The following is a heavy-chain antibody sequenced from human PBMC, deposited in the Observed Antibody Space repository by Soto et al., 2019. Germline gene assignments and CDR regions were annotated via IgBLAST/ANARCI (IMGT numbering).Heavy chain of an antibody. D-gene: IGHD3-9*01. Sequence: PSETLSLTCTVSGGSISSSSYYWGWIRQPPGKGLEWIGSIYYSGSTYYNPSLKSRVTISVDTSKNQFSLKLSSVTAADTAVYYCARSPTIEIDYWGQGTLVTVSS. CDR1: GGSISSSSYY. V-gene: IGHV4-39*01. CDR3: ARSPTIEIDY. J-gene: IGHJ4*02. CDR2: IYYSGST.